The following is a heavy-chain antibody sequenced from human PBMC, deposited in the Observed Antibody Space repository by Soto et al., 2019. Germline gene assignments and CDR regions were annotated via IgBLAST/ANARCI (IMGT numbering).Heavy chain of an antibody. D-gene: IGHD1-1*01. CDR3: ATGTNGTTGWYHP. Sequence: QEQLVQSGTEVKKPGASVTVSCKSSGYTFTAFYLHWLRQAPGQGLERVGWINPKTGDTKSSQKFQGRVTMSRDTSVRTAYIDLTSLTSDATSMYYCATGTNGTTGWYHPWGQRTRVTVSS. CDR1: GYTFTAFY. V-gene: IGHV1-2*02. CDR2: INPKTGDT. J-gene: IGHJ5*02.